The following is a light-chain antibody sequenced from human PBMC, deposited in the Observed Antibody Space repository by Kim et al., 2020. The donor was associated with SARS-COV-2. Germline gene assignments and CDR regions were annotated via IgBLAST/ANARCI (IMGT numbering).Light chain of an antibody. CDR2: RNN. V-gene: IGLV1-47*01. Sequence: QSVLTQPPSASGTPGQRVTISCSGSSSNIGSNYVYWYQQLPGTAPKLLIYRNNKWPSGVPDRFSGSKSGTSASLAISGLRSEDEADYYCATWDDSLSGHVVFGGGTQLTV. CDR3: ATWDDSLSGHVV. CDR1: SSNIGSNY. J-gene: IGLJ2*01.